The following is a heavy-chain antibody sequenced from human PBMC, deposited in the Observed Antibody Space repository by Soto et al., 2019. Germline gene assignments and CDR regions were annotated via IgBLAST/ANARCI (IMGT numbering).Heavy chain of an antibody. CDR1: GGTFSSYA. CDR2: IIPIFGTA. J-gene: IGHJ4*02. V-gene: IGHV1-69*01. D-gene: IGHD1-26*01. CDR3: ARDERAYSGSYLLDY. Sequence: QVQLVQSGAEVKKPGSSVKVSCKASGGTFSSYAISWVRQAPGQGLEWVGGIIPIFGTANYAQKFQGRVTITADESTSTAYMELSSLRSEDTAVYYCARDERAYSGSYLLDYWGQGTLVTVSS.